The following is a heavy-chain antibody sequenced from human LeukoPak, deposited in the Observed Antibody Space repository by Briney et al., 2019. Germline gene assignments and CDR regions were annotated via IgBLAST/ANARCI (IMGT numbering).Heavy chain of an antibody. D-gene: IGHD3-16*01. CDR2: ISSSSSYI. V-gene: IGHV3-21*01. CDR3: VCLGLGGLSLD. J-gene: IGHJ4*02. Sequence: GGSLRLSCAASGFTFSSYSMNWVRQAPGKGLEWVPSISSSSSYIYYADSVKGRFTISRDNAKNSLYLQMNSLRAEDTAVYYCVCLGLGGLSLDWGQGTLVTVSS. CDR1: GFTFSSYS.